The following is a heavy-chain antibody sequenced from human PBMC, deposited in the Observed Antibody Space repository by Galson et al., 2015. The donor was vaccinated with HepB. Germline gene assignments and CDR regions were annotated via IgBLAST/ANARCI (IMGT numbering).Heavy chain of an antibody. CDR2: IRSKAYGGTT. J-gene: IGHJ5*02. D-gene: IGHD2-2*02. CDR1: GFTFGDYA. Sequence: SLRLSCAASGFTFGDYAMSWFRQAPGKGLEWVGFIRSKAYGGTTEYAASVKGRFTISRDDSKSIAYLQMNSLKTEDTAVYYCTRDGGVVVVPAAIDVGDNWFDPWGQGTLVTVSS. CDR3: TRDGGVVVVPAAIDVGDNWFDP. V-gene: IGHV3-49*03.